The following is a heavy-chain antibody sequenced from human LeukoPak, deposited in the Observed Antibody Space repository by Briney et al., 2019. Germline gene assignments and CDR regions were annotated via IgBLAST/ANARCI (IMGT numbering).Heavy chain of an antibody. J-gene: IGHJ4*02. V-gene: IGHV3-30*03. CDR3: GGVAVGYGYYSNLIDY. CDR1: GFTFSSYG. Sequence: GGSLRLSCAASGFTFSSYGMHWVRQAPGKGLEWVAVISYDGSNKYYADSVKGRFTISRDNSKNTLYLQMNSLRAEDTAVYYCGGVAVGYGYYSNLIDYWGQGTLVTVSS. CDR2: ISYDGSNK. D-gene: IGHD5-18*01.